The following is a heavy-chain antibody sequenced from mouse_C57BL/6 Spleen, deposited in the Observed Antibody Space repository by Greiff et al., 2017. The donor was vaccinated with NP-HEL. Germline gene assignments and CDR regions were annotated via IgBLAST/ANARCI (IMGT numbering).Heavy chain of an antibody. J-gene: IGHJ3*01. V-gene: IGHV5-17*01. CDR2: ISSGSSTI. CDR1: GFTFSDYG. Sequence: EVQRVESGGGLVKPGGSLKLSCAASGFTFSDYGMHWVRQAPEKGLEWVAYISSGSSTIYYADTVKGRFTISRDNAKNTLFLQMTSLRSEDTAMYYCATKYYGSSAWFAYWGQGTLVTVSA. D-gene: IGHD1-1*01. CDR3: ATKYYGSSAWFAY.